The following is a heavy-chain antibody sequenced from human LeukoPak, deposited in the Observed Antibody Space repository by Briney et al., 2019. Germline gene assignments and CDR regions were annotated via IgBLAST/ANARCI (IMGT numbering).Heavy chain of an antibody. CDR2: INPSGGST. J-gene: IGHJ5*02. V-gene: IGHV1-46*01. Sequence: ASVKVSCKASGYTFTSYYMHWVRQAPGQGLEWTGIINPSGGSTSYAQKFQGRVTMTRDTSTSTVYMELSSLRSEDTAVYYCARDQSPFGSSSWFDPWGQEPWSPSPQ. CDR1: GYTFTSYY. CDR3: ARDQSPFGSSSWFDP. D-gene: IGHD6-13*01.